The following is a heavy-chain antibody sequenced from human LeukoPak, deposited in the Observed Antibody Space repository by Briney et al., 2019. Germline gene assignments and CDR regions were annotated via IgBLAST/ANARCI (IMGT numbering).Heavy chain of an antibody. V-gene: IGHV3-53*01. CDR2: IYSGGRT. CDR3: TRAPITIVRGVILMYRFGAFDI. J-gene: IGHJ3*02. Sequence: PGGSLRLSCAASGFTVSSNNMSWVRQAPGQGLEWVSVIYSGGRTYYADSVKGRFTISRDNSKKTLYLQMNSMSAEDTAEYYCTRAPITIVRGVILMYRFGAFDIWGQGTMVTVSS. CDR1: GFTVSSNN. D-gene: IGHD3-10*01.